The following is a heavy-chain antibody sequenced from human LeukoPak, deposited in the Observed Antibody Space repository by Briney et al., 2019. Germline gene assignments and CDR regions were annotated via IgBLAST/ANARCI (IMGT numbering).Heavy chain of an antibody. J-gene: IGHJ4*02. V-gene: IGHV4-34*01. D-gene: IGHD3-10*01. CDR1: GGSFSGYY. CDR2: INHSGST. CDR3: ARRGRHYYGSGSPKAFDY. Sequence: SETLSLTCAVYGGSFSGYYWSWIRQPPGKGLEWIGEINHSGSTNYNPSLKSRVTISVDTSKNQFSLKLSSVTAADTAVYYCARRGRHYYGSGSPKAFDYWGQGTLVTVSS.